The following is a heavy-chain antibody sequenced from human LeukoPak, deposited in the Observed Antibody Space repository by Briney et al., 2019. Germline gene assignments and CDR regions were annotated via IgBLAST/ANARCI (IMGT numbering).Heavy chain of an antibody. CDR1: GGTFSSYA. Sequence: ASVKVSCKASGGTFSSYAISWVRQAPGQGLEWMGRIIPILGIANYAQKFQGRVTITAAKSTSTAYMELSSLRSEDTAVYYCARDDHGDLGYYYYYGMDVWGQGTTVTVSS. V-gene: IGHV1-69*04. J-gene: IGHJ6*02. D-gene: IGHD4-17*01. CDR3: ARDDHGDLGYYYYYGMDV. CDR2: IIPILGIA.